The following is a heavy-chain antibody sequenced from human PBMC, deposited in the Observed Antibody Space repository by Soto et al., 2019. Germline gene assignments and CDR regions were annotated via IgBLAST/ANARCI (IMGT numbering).Heavy chain of an antibody. J-gene: IGHJ3*02. CDR1: GFTFSSYG. CDR2: ISGSGGST. CDR3: AKVWFGNAFDI. D-gene: IGHD3-10*01. V-gene: IGHV3-23*01. Sequence: EVQLLESGGGLVQPGGSLRLSCAVSGFTFSSYGMSWVRHAPGKGLEWVSAISGSGGSTYYAASVKGRFTISRDNSKNTLYLQMNSLRAEDTAVYYCAKVWFGNAFDIWGQGTMVTVSS.